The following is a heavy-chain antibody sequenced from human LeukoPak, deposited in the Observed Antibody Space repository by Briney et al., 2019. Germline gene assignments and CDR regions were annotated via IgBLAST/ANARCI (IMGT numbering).Heavy chain of an antibody. CDR3: ARAYYYDSSGFL. CDR2: IYYSGST. D-gene: IGHD3-22*01. Sequence: PSETLSLTCAVYGGSFSGYYWSWIRQPPGKGLEWIESIYYSGSTYYNPSLKSRVTISVDTSRNQFSLKLSSVTAADTAVYYCARAYYYDSSGFLWGQGTLVTVSS. V-gene: IGHV4-34*01. J-gene: IGHJ4*02. CDR1: GGSFSGYY.